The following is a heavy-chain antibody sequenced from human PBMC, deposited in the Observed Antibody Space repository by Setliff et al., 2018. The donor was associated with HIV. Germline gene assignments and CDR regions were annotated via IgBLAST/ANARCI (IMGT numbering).Heavy chain of an antibody. J-gene: IGHJ3*02. CDR2: IIPSFGTA. V-gene: IGHV1-69*13. D-gene: IGHD2-21*01. CDR1: GGTFSTFG. Sequence: SVKVSCKTSGGTFSTFGISWVRQAPGQGLEWMGGIIPSFGTANYAQNFQGRVTITADESTTTAYMELSSLRTEDTAVYYCAIDPGADGYPSGYAFDIWGQGTMVTVSS. CDR3: AIDPGADGYPSGYAFDI.